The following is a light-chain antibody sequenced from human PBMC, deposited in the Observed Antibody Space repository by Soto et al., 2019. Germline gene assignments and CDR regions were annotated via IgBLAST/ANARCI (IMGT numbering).Light chain of an antibody. J-gene: IGLJ2*01. Sequence: QSALTQPPSVSGSPGQSVTISCTGTSSDVGSYNRVSWYQQPSGTAPKLMIYEVSNRPSGVPDRFSGSKSGNTASLTISGLQAEDEADYYCSSYTSSSTYVVFGGGTKLTVL. CDR2: EVS. CDR3: SSYTSSSTYVV. V-gene: IGLV2-18*02. CDR1: SSDVGSYNR.